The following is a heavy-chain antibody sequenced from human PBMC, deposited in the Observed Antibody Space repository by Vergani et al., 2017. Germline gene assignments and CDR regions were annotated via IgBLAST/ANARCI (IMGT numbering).Heavy chain of an antibody. CDR2: IVVGSGNT. CDR1: GFTFTSSA. Sequence: QMQLVPSGPEVKKPGTSVKVSCKASGFTFTSSAVQWVRQARGQRLEWIGWIVVGSGNTNYAQQFQERVTITRDMSTSTAYMELSSLRSEDTAVYYCAADVRLTDNDYYGMDVWGQGTTVTVSS. CDR3: AADVRLTDNDYYGMDV. J-gene: IGHJ6*02. D-gene: IGHD3-10*02. V-gene: IGHV1-58*01.